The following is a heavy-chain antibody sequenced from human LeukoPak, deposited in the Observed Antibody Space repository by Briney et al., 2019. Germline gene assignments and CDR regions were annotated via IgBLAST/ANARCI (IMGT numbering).Heavy chain of an antibody. D-gene: IGHD4-11*01. J-gene: IGHJ4*02. CDR3: ARVFEYSNFGIYYFDY. CDR2: IYYSGST. Sequence: SETLSLTCTVSGGSISSSSYYWGWIRQPPGKGLEWIGSIYYSGSTYYNPSLKSRVTISVDTSKNQFSLKLSSVTAADTAVYYCARVFEYSNFGIYYFDYWGQGTLVTVSS. CDR1: GGSISSSSYY. V-gene: IGHV4-39*07.